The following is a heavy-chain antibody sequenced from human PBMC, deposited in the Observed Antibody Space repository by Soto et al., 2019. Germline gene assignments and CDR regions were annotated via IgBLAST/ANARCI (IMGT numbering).Heavy chain of an antibody. Sequence: GGSLRLSCAASGFTFSSYAMSWVRQAPGEGLEWVSAISGSGGSTYYADSVKGRFTISRDNSKNTLYLQMNSLRAEDTAVYYCAITMIVKGAFDIWGQGTMVTVSS. CDR2: ISGSGGST. CDR1: GFTFSSYA. D-gene: IGHD3-22*01. J-gene: IGHJ3*02. CDR3: AITMIVKGAFDI. V-gene: IGHV3-23*01.